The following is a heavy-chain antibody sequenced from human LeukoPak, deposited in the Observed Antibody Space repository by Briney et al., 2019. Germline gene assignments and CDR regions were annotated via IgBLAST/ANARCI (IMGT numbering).Heavy chain of an antibody. Sequence: GGSLRLSCAASGFTFSSYAMSWVRQAPGKGLEWVSAISGSGGSTYYVDSVKGRFTIPRDNSRNTLYLQMNSLRAEDTAIYYCAKERESYFEFDLWGQGTLVTVSS. CDR1: GFTFSSYA. J-gene: IGHJ4*02. CDR3: AKERESYFEFDL. V-gene: IGHV3-23*01. CDR2: ISGSGGST. D-gene: IGHD1-26*01.